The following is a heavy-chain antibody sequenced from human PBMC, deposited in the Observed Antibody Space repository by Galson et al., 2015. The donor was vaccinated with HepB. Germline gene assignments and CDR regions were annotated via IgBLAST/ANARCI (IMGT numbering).Heavy chain of an antibody. J-gene: IGHJ4*02. CDR1: GFSFNDHY. CDR3: ARSEVTTVVTDFDS. D-gene: IGHD4-23*01. Sequence: SLRFSCAVSGFSFNDHYVDWVRQAPGKGLEWVGRSRNRARGYSTAYAVSVRGRFTVSRDDSKNSVFLQMNRLRSEDTAVYYCARSEVTTVVTDFDSWGQGTLVTVSP. CDR2: SRNRARGYST. V-gene: IGHV3-72*01.